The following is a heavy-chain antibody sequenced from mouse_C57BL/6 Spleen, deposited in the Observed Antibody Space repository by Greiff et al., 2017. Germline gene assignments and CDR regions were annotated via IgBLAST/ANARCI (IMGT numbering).Heavy chain of an antibody. CDR1: GFSLTSYG. CDR3: AKSDGNHFAY. V-gene: IGHV2-5*01. CDR2: IWRGGST. D-gene: IGHD2-1*01. J-gene: IGHJ3*01. Sequence: VKVVESGPGLVQPSQSLSITCTVSGFSLTSYGVHWVRQSPGKGLEWLGVIWRGGSTDYNAAFMSRLSITKDNSKSQVFFKMNSLQADDTAISYCAKSDGNHFAYWGQGTLVTVSA.